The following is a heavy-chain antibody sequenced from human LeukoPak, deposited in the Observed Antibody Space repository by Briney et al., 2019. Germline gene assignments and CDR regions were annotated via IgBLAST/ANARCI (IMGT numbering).Heavy chain of an antibody. CDR2: ISYDGSNE. Sequence: PGGSLRLSCPASGFTFSSYAMHWVRQAPGKGLEWVAVISYDGSNEYYADSVKGRFTISRDNSKNTLYLQMNSLRAEDSAVYYCAKERYCSGDTCFVNAFDIWGQGTMVTVSS. CDR3: AKERYCSGDTCFVNAFDI. CDR1: GFTFSSYA. D-gene: IGHD2-15*01. J-gene: IGHJ3*02. V-gene: IGHV3-30-3*01.